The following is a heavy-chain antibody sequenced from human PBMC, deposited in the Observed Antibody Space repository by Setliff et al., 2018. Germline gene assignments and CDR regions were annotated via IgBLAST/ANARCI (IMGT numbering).Heavy chain of an antibody. CDR1: GFTFGNYW. CDR3: ARGFGLEWLLYLADYYYMDV. Sequence: LRLSCAASGFTFGNYWMTWVRQAPGKGLEWVANIKEDGSEKYSVNSVKGRVTMSVDTSKSQLSLKLSSVTAADTAVYYCARGFGLEWLLYLADYYYMDVWGKGTTVTVSS. J-gene: IGHJ6*03. V-gene: IGHV3-7*03. D-gene: IGHD3-3*01. CDR2: IKEDGSEK.